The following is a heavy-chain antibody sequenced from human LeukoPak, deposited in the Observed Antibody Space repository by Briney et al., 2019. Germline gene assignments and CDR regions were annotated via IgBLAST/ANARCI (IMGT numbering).Heavy chain of an antibody. Sequence: SETLSLTCAVYGGSFSGYYWSWIRQPPGKGLEWIGEINHSGSTNYNPSLKSRVTISVDTSKNQFSLKLSSVTAADTAVYYCARVKRTYDYVWGSYRPRGDFGYWGQGTLVTVSS. CDR2: INHSGST. D-gene: IGHD3-16*02. CDR1: GGSFSGYY. J-gene: IGHJ4*02. V-gene: IGHV4-34*01. CDR3: ARVKRTYDYVWGSYRPRGDFGY.